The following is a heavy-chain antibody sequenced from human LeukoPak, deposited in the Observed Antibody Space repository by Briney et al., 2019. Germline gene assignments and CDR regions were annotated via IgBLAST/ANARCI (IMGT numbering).Heavy chain of an antibody. D-gene: IGHD5-18*01. J-gene: IGHJ4*02. CDR2: ISSSSSYI. Sequence: GGSLRLSCAASGFTFSSYSMNWVRQAPGKGLEWVSSISSSSSYIDYADSVEGRFTISRDNAKNSLYLQMNSLRAEDTAVYYCARDGGYSYGSFDYWGQGTLVTVSS. CDR3: ARDGGYSYGSFDY. V-gene: IGHV3-21*01. CDR1: GFTFSSYS.